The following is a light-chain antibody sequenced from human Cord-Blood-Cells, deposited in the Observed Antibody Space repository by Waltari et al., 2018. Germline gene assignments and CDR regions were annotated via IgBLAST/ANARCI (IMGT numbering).Light chain of an antibody. Sequence: QSALTQPASVSGSPGQSITISCTGTSSDVGSYNLVSWYQQQPGKAPKLMIYEGSKRPSGVSNRFSGSKSGNTASLTISGLQAEDEADYYCCSYAGSSNVFGTGTKVTVL. CDR1: SSDVGSYNL. J-gene: IGLJ1*01. CDR3: CSYAGSSNV. V-gene: IGLV2-23*03. CDR2: EGS.